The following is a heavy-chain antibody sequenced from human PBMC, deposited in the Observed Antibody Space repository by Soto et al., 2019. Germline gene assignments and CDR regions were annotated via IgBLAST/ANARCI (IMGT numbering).Heavy chain of an antibody. CDR1: GYSFAGYW. V-gene: IGHV5-10-1*01. CDR2: IDPSDSQT. J-gene: IGHJ4*02. D-gene: IGHD3-16*01. Sequence: PGESLKICCKGSGYSFAGYWITWVRQKPGKGLEWMGRIDPSDSQTYYSPSFRGHVTISVTKSITTVFLQWSRLRSDDTAVYYCIVGGVVPYFDYWGQGTLVTVSS. CDR3: IVGGVVPYFDY.